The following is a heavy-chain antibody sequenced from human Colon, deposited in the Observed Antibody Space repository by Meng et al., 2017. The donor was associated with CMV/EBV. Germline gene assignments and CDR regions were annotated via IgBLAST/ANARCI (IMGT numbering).Heavy chain of an antibody. CDR1: GFTFSNYK. V-gene: IGHV3-21*01. D-gene: IGHD3-10*01. J-gene: IGHJ4*02. CDR3: AREQLVGDTFDY. CDR2: ISNSGFYI. Sequence: GESLKISCAASGFTFSNYKMNWVRQAPGKGLEWVSSISNSGFYINYADSVKGRFTISRDNAKNSLYLQMNSLRAEDTAVYYCAREQLVGDTFDYWGQGTLVTVSS.